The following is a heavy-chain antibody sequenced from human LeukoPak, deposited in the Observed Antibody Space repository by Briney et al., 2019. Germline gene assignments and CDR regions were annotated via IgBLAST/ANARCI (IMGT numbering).Heavy chain of an antibody. CDR3: ARDSDYCSGGSCYHDTTGTTSYFDY. V-gene: IGHV4-34*01. CDR1: GGSFSGYY. Sequence: SETLSLTCAVYGGSFSGYYWSWIRQPPGKGLEWIGEINHSGSTNYNPSLKSRVTISVDTSKNQFSLKLSSVTAADTAVYYCARDSDYCSGGSCYHDTTGTTSYFDYWGQGTLVTVSS. CDR2: INHSGST. D-gene: IGHD2-15*01. J-gene: IGHJ4*02.